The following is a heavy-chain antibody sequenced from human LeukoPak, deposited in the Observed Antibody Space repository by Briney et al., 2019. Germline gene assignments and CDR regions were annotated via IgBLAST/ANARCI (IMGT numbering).Heavy chain of an antibody. CDR1: GGSISSSTYY. V-gene: IGHV4-39*01. J-gene: IGHJ3*02. CDR2: IFYSGTT. D-gene: IGHD3-22*01. CDR3: ARPYYDSTTSDAFDI. Sequence: SETLSLTCTVSGGSISSSTYYWGWIRQPPGKGLEGIGSIFYSGTTFYNPSLKSRVSLSVDTSKNQFSLRLSSVTAADTAVYYCARPYYDSTTSDAFDIWGQGTMVTVSS.